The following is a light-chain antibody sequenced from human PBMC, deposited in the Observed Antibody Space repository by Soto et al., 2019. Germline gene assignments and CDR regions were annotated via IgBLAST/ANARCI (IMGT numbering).Light chain of an antibody. Sequence: QSVLTQPASVSGSPGQSITISCTGTSGDIGSYNRVSWYQQHPGKAPKLIIYEVTDRPSGVSNRFSGSKSGNTASLTISGLQAEDEAEYYCRSYTSSSTLDVVFGGGTKVTVL. CDR1: SGDIGSYNR. CDR3: RSYTSSSTLDVV. V-gene: IGLV2-14*01. CDR2: EVT. J-gene: IGLJ2*01.